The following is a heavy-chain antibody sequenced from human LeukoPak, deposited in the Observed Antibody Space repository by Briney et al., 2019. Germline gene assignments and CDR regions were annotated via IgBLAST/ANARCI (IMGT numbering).Heavy chain of an antibody. J-gene: IGHJ4*02. V-gene: IGHV4-34*01. CDR2: INHSGST. CDR1: GGSFSGYY. Sequence: SETLSLTCAVYGGSFSGYYWSWIRQSPGKGLEWIGEINHSGSTNYNPSLKSRVTISVDRSKNQFSLKLSSVTAADTAVYYCAREDDYGDYALDYWGQGTLVTVSS. D-gene: IGHD4-17*01. CDR3: AREDDYGDYALDY.